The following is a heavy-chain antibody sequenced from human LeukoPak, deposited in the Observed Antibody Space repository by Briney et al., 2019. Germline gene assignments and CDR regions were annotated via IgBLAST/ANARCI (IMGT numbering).Heavy chain of an antibody. V-gene: IGHV4-59*01. CDR1: GGSISSYY. J-gene: IGHJ4*02. D-gene: IGHD2-15*01. Sequence: KTSETLPLTCTVSGGSISSYYWSWIRQPPGKGLEWIGYIYYSGSTNYNPSLKSRVTISVDTSKNQFSLKLSSVTAADTAVYYCARALPYYCSGGSCPFDYWGQGTLVTVSS. CDR3: ARALPYYCSGGSCPFDY. CDR2: IYYSGST.